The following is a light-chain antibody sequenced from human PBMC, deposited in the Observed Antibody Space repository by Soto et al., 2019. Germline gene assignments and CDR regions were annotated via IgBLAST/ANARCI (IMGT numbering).Light chain of an antibody. Sequence: QSALTQPPSASGAPGQAVTISCTGSSADLGGYNYVSWYQQHPGKAPRLIIYEFTKRPSGVPDRFSGSNSANTASLTVSGLQAEDEADYYCGSYTDTNTGLFGGGTKLTVL. CDR3: GSYTDTNTGL. V-gene: IGLV2-8*01. J-gene: IGLJ2*01. CDR1: SADLGGYNY. CDR2: EFT.